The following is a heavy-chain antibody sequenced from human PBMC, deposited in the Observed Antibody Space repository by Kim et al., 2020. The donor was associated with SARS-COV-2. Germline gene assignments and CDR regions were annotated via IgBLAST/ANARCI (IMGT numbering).Heavy chain of an antibody. CDR3: ARGDLLYYYYGMDV. CDR1: GGSISSSSYY. Sequence: SETLSLTCTVSGGSISSSSYYWGWIRQPPGKGLEWIVSIYYSGSTYYNPSLKSRVTISVDTSKTQFSLKLSSVTAADTAVYYCARGDLLYYYYGMDVWGRGATVSVSS. J-gene: IGHJ6*02. CDR2: IYYSGST. D-gene: IGHD1-26*01. V-gene: IGHV4-39*07.